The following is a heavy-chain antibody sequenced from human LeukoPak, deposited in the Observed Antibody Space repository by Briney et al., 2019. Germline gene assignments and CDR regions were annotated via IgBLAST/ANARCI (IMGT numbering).Heavy chain of an antibody. CDR3: ARGLRTSFGVARPTGSWFDP. Sequence: SETLSLTCAVYGGSFSGYYWSWIRQPPGKGLEWIGEINHSGSTNYNPSLKSRVTISVDTSKNQSSLKLSSVTAADTAVYYCARGLRTSFGVARPTGSWFDPWGQGTLVTVSS. CDR2: INHSGST. J-gene: IGHJ5*02. CDR1: GGSFSGYY. V-gene: IGHV4-34*01. D-gene: IGHD3-3*01.